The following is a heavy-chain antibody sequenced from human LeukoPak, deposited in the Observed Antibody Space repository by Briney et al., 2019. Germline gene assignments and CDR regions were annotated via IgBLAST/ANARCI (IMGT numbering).Heavy chain of an antibody. Sequence: GASVKVSCKASGYTFTGYYMHWVRQAPGQGLEWMGWINPNSGGTNYAQKFQGRVTMTRDTSISTAYMELSRLRSDDTAVYYCARLRGSSWPDYYYYGMDVWGQGTTVTVS. CDR3: ARLRGSSWPDYYYYGMDV. D-gene: IGHD6-13*01. V-gene: IGHV1-2*02. CDR2: INPNSGGT. J-gene: IGHJ6*02. CDR1: GYTFTGYY.